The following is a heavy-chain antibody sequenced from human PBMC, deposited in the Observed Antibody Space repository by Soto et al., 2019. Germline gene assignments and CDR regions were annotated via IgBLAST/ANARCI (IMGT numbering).Heavy chain of an antibody. D-gene: IGHD2-21*02. CDR1: GFSLSTTGVG. CDR2: IYWDDDK. V-gene: IGHV2-5*02. J-gene: IGHJ6*02. CDR3: VQSRCGGDCLQSYSSHSYYGLDV. Sequence: SGPTLVNPTQTLTLTCTFSGFSLSTTGVGVGWIRQPPGKALEWLALIYWDDDKRYNPSLNSRLTITKDTSKNQVVLAMTNVEPVDTATYYCVQSRCGGDCLQSYSSHSYYGLDVWGQGTTVTV.